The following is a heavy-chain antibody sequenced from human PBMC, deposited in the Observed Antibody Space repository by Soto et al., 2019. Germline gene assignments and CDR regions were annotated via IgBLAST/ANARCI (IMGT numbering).Heavy chain of an antibody. CDR2: ISVDGGDT. CDR3: AKVGRGYIWGIYRSLYFSDY. CDR1: GFTLSDYW. Sequence: PGGSLRLSCAASGFTLSDYWMHWVRQVPGKGLLWVSRISVDGGDTTYADSVKGRFTISRDNSKNTLYLQMNSLRAEDPAVYYCAKVGRGYIWGIYRSLYFSDYWGQGTLVTVSS. J-gene: IGHJ4*02. D-gene: IGHD3-16*02. V-gene: IGHV3-74*01.